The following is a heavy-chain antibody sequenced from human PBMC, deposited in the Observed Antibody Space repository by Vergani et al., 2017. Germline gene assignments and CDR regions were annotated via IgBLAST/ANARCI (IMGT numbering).Heavy chain of an antibody. CDR2: VLFDGSNE. CDR1: GFTFNRYG. J-gene: IGHJ4*02. D-gene: IGHD2-15*01. Sequence: QVQLVQSGGGVVQPGGSLRLSCVASGFTFNRYGMQWVRQAPGKGLEWVAYVLFDGSNEYYADSVKGRFIVSRDNSNDALYLQMNSLRTDDTAVYYCARDLAYCHEGSCALWGQRGVVTVAS. CDR3: ARDLAYCHEGSCAL. V-gene: IGHV3-30*02.